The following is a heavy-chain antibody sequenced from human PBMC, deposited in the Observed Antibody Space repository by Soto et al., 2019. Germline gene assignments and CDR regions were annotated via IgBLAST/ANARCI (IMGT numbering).Heavy chain of an antibody. CDR3: ARTFYASGSYSLDY. CDR2: TRNKANSYTT. Sequence: EVQLVESGGGLVQPGGSLRLSCVASGFTFSDHYMDWVRQAPGKGLEWVGRTRNKANSYTTEYAASVRGRFTISRDDSKNSLYLQMNSLQTEDTAVYYCARTFYASGSYSLDYWGQGTLVTVSS. D-gene: IGHD3-10*01. V-gene: IGHV3-72*01. CDR1: GFTFSDHY. J-gene: IGHJ4*02.